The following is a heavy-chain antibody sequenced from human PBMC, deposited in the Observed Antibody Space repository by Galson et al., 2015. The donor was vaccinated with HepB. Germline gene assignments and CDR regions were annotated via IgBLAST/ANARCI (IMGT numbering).Heavy chain of an antibody. Sequence: SVKVSCKASGYTFTSYDINWVRQATGQGLEWMGWMNPNSGNTGYAQKFQGRVTMTRNTSISTAYMELSSLRSEDTAVYYCARGLRVRGPGTPYYYYGMDVWGQGTTVTVSS. CDR3: ARGLRVRGPGTPYYYYGMDV. D-gene: IGHD3-10*01. J-gene: IGHJ6*02. CDR2: MNPNSGNT. CDR1: GYTFTSYD. V-gene: IGHV1-8*01.